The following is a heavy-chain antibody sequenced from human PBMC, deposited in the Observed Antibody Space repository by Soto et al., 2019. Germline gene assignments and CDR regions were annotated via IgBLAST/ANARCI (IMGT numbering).Heavy chain of an antibody. V-gene: IGHV3-30*18. CDR1: GFTFSSYG. CDR2: ISYDGSNK. CDR3: VKEETYYYGMDV. Sequence: QVQLVESGGGVVQPGRSLRLSCAASGFTFSSYGMHWVRQAPGKGLEWVAVISYDGSNKYYADSVKGRFTISRDNSKNTLYLQMNSLRAEDTAVYYCVKEETYYYGMDVWGQGTTVTVSS. J-gene: IGHJ6*02.